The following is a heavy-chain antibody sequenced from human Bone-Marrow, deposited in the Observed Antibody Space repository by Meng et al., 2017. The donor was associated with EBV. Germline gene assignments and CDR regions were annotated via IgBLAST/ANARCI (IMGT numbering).Heavy chain of an antibody. Sequence: QLHLRESCPGQVKPSETLSLTCTVSGDSISSFYYWGWIRQPPGRGLEWIGSVHYTGSTYYSPSLKSRVTVSVDTSKNQFSLRLTSVTAADTAVYYCARPFPSWQSPRLDPFGAWGQGTLVTVSS. CDR3: ARPFPSWQSPRLDPFGA. V-gene: IGHV4-39*01. CDR2: VHYTGST. D-gene: IGHD6-19*01. CDR1: GDSISSFYY. J-gene: IGHJ5*02.